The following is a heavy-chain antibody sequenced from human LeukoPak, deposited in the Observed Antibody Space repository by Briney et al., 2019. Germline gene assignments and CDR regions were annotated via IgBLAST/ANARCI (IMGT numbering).Heavy chain of an antibody. V-gene: IGHV3-53*01. CDR3: AKERIWFGELLPGY. CDR1: GFTVSSNY. Sequence: GGSLRLSCAASGFTVSSNYMSWVRQAPGKGLEWVSVIYSGGSTYYADSVKGRFTISRDNSKNTLYLQMNSLRAEDTAVYYCAKERIWFGELLPGYWGQGTLVTVSS. J-gene: IGHJ4*02. CDR2: IYSGGST. D-gene: IGHD3-10*01.